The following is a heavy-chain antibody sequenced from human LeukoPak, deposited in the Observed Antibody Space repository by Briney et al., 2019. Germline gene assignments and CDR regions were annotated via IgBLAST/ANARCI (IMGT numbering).Heavy chain of an antibody. CDR3: ATTPGIAVSDY. CDR1: GFTFSSYS. CDR2: ISSSSSYI. V-gene: IGHV3-21*01. D-gene: IGHD6-19*01. Sequence: PGGSPRLSCAASGFTFSSYSMNWVRQAPGKGLEWVSSISSSSSYIYYADSVKGRFTISRDNAKNSLYLQMNSLRAEDTAVYYCATTPGIAVSDYWGQGTLVTVSS. J-gene: IGHJ4*02.